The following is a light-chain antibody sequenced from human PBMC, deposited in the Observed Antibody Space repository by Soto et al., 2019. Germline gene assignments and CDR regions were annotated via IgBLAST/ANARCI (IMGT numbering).Light chain of an antibody. Sequence: SYELTQARSVSVAPGQTAKITCGGNNIGRKTVHWYQQKAGQAPALVVYDDSDRPSGMPERFSGSNSGNTATLTISRVEAGDEADYYCQVWDSSSDHWVFGGGTKVTVL. CDR3: QVWDSSSDHWV. J-gene: IGLJ3*02. CDR2: DDS. V-gene: IGLV3-21*02. CDR1: NIGRKT.